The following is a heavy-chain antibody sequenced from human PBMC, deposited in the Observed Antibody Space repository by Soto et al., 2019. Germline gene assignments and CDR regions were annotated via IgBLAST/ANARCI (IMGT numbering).Heavy chain of an antibody. V-gene: IGHV1-18*01. J-gene: IGHJ5*02. CDR1: GYTFTSYG. CDR2: ISAYNGNT. D-gene: IGHD2-15*01. Sequence: ASVKVSCKASGYTFTSYGISWVRQAPGQGLEWMGWISAYNGNTNYAQKLQGRVTMTTDTSTSTAYMELRSLRSDDTAVYYCARDLSLVDVLFNGSWFDPWGQGTLVTV. CDR3: ARDLSLVDVLFNGSWFDP.